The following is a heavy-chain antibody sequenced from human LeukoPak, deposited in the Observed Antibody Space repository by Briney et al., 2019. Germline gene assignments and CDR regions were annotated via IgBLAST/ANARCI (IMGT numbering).Heavy chain of an antibody. CDR1: GFTFSSYS. CDR3: ARGFCSGGSCYSGVFDY. CDR2: ISSSSSYI. V-gene: IGHV3-21*01. D-gene: IGHD2-15*01. J-gene: IGHJ4*02. Sequence: GGSLRLSCAASGFTFSSYSMNWVRQAPGKGLEGVSSISSSSSYIYYADSVKGRFTISRDNAKNSLYLQMNSLRAEDTAVYYCARGFCSGGSCYSGVFDYWGQGTLVTVSS.